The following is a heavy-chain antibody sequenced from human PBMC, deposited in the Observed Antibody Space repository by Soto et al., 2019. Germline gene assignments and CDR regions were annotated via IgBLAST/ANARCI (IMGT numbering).Heavy chain of an antibody. CDR1: GGSINSSSYY. D-gene: IGHD1-1*01. Sequence: SETLSLTCTVSGGSINSSSYYWTWIRQPPGEGLEWIGHIYYTGSTSYTPSLMSRVTLSVDTSKNQSSLKLSSVSAADTAVYFCARERSNSPDFFDSWGQGTLVTVS. CDR3: ARERSNSPDFFDS. J-gene: IGHJ4*02. CDR2: IYYTGST. V-gene: IGHV4-30-4*01.